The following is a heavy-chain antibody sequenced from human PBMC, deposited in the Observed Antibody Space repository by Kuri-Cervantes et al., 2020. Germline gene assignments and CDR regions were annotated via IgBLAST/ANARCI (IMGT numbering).Heavy chain of an antibody. Sequence: SQTLSLTCAVYGGSFSGYYWSWIRQPPGKGLEWIGEIDHSGSTNYNPSLKSRVTISVDTSKNQFSLKLSSVTAADTAVYYCARAYSYGSYYFDYWGQGTLVTVSS. J-gene: IGHJ4*02. V-gene: IGHV4-34*01. CDR1: GGSFSGYY. D-gene: IGHD5-18*01. CDR3: ARAYSYGSYYFDY. CDR2: IDHSGST.